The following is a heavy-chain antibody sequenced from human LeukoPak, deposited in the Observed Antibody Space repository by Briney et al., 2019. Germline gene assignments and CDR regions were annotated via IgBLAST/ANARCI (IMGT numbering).Heavy chain of an antibody. D-gene: IGHD3-22*01. Sequence: ATVKISCKVSGYTFTDYYMHWVQQAPGKGLEWMGLVDPEDGETIYAEKFQGRVTITADTSTDTAHMELSSLRSEDTAVYYCATNRVGGSGYGIDYWGQGTLVTVSS. CDR1: GYTFTDYY. V-gene: IGHV1-69-2*01. CDR3: ATNRVGGSGYGIDY. CDR2: VDPEDGET. J-gene: IGHJ4*02.